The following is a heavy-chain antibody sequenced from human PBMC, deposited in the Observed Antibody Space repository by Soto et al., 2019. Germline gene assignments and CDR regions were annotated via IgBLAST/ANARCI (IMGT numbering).Heavy chain of an antibody. CDR3: ATDSGDYFLFTLHY. J-gene: IGHJ4*02. D-gene: IGHD4-17*01. CDR1: GYTFTSYG. Sequence: QVQLVQSGAEVKKPGASVKVSCKASGYTFTSYGISWVRQAPGHGLEWMGWISASNGNTNYAQQLQGRDTMTTDTSTSTADMELKSLISDDTAVYYCATDSGDYFLFTLHYWGQGTLVTVSS. V-gene: IGHV1-18*01. CDR2: ISASNGNT.